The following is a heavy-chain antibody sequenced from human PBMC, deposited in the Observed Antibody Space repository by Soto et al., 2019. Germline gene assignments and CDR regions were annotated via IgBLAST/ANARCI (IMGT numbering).Heavy chain of an antibody. CDR1: GVSLSTSGLC. V-gene: IGHV2-70*01. Sequence: SGPTLVNPTQTLTLTCTFSGVSLSTSGLCVSWIRQPPGKALEWLALIDWNDDKYYSTSLMTRLTISKDTSKTQVVLTMTNLDPVDTATYYCARSSGYYYYYGIDVWGQGTTVAVSS. CDR2: IDWNDDK. D-gene: IGHD6-19*01. CDR3: ARSSGYYYYYGIDV. J-gene: IGHJ6*02.